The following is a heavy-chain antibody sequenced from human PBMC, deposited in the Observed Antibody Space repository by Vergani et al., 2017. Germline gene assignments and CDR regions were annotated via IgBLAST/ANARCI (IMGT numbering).Heavy chain of an antibody. CDR1: EYSFGNYW. CDR3: ARDTTYTDS. V-gene: IGHV5-51*03. D-gene: IGHD1-1*01. CDR2: IYPADSDT. J-gene: IGHJ4*02. Sequence: EVELVQSRPEMRKPGESLKISCKGSEYSFGNYWIGWVRQMPGKGLEWMGIIYPADSDTRYSPSFQGQVTISADKSISTAFLQWDSLKASDTALYYCARDTTYTDSWGQGTLVTVSS.